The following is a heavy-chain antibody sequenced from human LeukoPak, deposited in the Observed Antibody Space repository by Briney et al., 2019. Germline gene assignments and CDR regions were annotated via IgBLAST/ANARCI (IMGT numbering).Heavy chain of an antibody. CDR1: GGSISSSSYY. D-gene: IGHD2/OR15-2a*01. Sequence: PSETLSLTCTVSGGSISSSSYYWSWIRQPPGKGLEWIGEINHSGSTNYNPSLKSRVTISVDTSKNQFSLKLSSVTAADTAVYYYARERGVGLTLSKLDYWGQGTLVTVSS. CDR3: ARERGVGLTLSKLDY. J-gene: IGHJ4*02. CDR2: INHSGST. V-gene: IGHV4-39*07.